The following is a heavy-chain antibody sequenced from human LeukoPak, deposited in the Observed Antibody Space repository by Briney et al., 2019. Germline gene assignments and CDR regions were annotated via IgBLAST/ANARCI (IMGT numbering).Heavy chain of an antibody. Sequence: GGSLRLSCAAPGFNFSSFGLHWVRQAPGKGLEWVAIIYSDGSNEYYADSVKGRFTISRDNSKNTLSLQMNSLRAEDTAVYHCAREQQWLGPLDYWGQGTLVTVSS. D-gene: IGHD6-19*01. CDR3: AREQQWLGPLDY. CDR2: IYSDGSNE. CDR1: GFNFSSFG. J-gene: IGHJ4*02. V-gene: IGHV3-33*01.